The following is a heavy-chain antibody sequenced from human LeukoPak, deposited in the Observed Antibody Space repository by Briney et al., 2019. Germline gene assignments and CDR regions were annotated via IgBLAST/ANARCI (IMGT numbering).Heavy chain of an antibody. CDR3: ARGRVWSGYYIHQSMQDFDY. Sequence: PSETLSLTCAVYGGSFSGYYWSWIRQPPGKGLEWIGEINHSGSTNYNPSLKSRVTISVDTSKNQFSLKLSSVTAADTAVYYCARGRVWSGYYIHQSMQDFDYWGQGTLVTVSS. V-gene: IGHV4-34*01. CDR1: GGSFSGYY. D-gene: IGHD3-3*01. J-gene: IGHJ4*02. CDR2: INHSGST.